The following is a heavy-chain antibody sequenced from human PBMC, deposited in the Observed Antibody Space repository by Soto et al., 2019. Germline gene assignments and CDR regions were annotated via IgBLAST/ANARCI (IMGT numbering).Heavy chain of an antibody. J-gene: IGHJ5*02. CDR1: GYRFTSYG. D-gene: IGHD2-15*01. CDR2: ISPYTGNT. V-gene: IGHV1-18*01. Sequence: SVKVSCKASGYRFTSYGFSWVRQAPGQGLEWMGWISPYTGNTNYAQKLQGRVTMTTDTSTSTVYMELRSLRYDDTAVYYCAREEGYCSGGSCHNWFDTWGQGTLVTVSS. CDR3: AREEGYCSGGSCHNWFDT.